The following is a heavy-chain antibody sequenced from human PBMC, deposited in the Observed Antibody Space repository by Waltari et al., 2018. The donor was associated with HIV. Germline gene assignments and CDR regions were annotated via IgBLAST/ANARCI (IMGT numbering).Heavy chain of an antibody. V-gene: IGHV3-64D*06. D-gene: IGHD3-22*01. Sequence: EVQLVESGGGLVQPGGSLRLSCSASGFTFSSSAMHWVRPAPGKGLEYVSAVSSNGGSTYYADSVKGRFTISRDNSKNTLYLQMSSLRAEDTAVYYCVKVRRSITMIVEAFDIWGQGTMVTVSS. CDR1: GFTFSSSA. CDR3: VKVRRSITMIVEAFDI. J-gene: IGHJ3*02. CDR2: VSSNGGST.